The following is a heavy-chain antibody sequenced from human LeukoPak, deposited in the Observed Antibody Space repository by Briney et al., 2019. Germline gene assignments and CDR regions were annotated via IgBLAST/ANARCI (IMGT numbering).Heavy chain of an antibody. CDR3: ARGLLRVFDY. Sequence: GGSLRLSCAASGFTFSSYAMHWVRQAPGKGLEWVSYISSSSTIYYADSVKGRFTISRDNAKNSLYLQMNSLRDGDTAVYYCARGLLRVFDYWGQGTLVTVSS. J-gene: IGHJ4*02. D-gene: IGHD3-22*01. CDR2: ISSSSTI. CDR1: GFTFSSYA. V-gene: IGHV3-48*02.